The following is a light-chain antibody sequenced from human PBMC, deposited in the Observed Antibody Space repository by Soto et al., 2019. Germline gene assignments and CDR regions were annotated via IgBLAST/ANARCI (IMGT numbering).Light chain of an antibody. CDR3: PQYNSYSCT. Sequence: DIQMTQSPSTLSASVGDRVTITCRASQSISSWLAWYQQKPGKAPKLLIYDASSLESGVPSRFSGSGPGTEFTLTISSLQHDDFQTYYCPQYNSYSCTFGQGTKVYI. CDR1: QSISSW. CDR2: DAS. V-gene: IGKV1-5*01. J-gene: IGKJ1*01.